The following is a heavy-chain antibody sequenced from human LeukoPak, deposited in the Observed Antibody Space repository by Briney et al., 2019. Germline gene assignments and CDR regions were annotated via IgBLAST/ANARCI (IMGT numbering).Heavy chain of an antibody. J-gene: IGHJ4*02. CDR2: LSSSSSYT. D-gene: IGHD4-17*01. V-gene: IGHV3-11*05. Sequence: GGSLRLSCAASGFTFSDYYMSWIRQAPGKGLEGVSYLSSSSSYTNYADSVKGRFTISRDNAKNSLYLQMNSLRAEDTAVYYCARVRTHYGANDYWGQGTLVTVSS. CDR1: GFTFSDYY. CDR3: ARVRTHYGANDY.